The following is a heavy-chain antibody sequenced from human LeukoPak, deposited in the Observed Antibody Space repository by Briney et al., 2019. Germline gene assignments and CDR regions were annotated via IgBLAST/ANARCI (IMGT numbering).Heavy chain of an antibody. Sequence: PSETLSLTCTVSGGSISSSSYYWGWIRQPPGKGLEWIGSIYYSGSIYYNPSLKSRVTISVDTSKNQFSLKLSSVTAADTAVYYCARVSSSWYGRQYFDYWGQGTLVTVSS. CDR3: ARVSSSWYGRQYFDY. CDR1: GGSISSSSYY. D-gene: IGHD6-13*01. J-gene: IGHJ4*02. CDR2: IYYSGSI. V-gene: IGHV4-39*07.